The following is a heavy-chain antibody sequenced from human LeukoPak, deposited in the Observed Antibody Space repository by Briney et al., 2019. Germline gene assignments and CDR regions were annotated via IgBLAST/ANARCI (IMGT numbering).Heavy chain of an antibody. Sequence: ASVKVSCKASGYTFTCYGISWVRQAPGQGLEWVGWFNTYNGNTNYAQKVQDRVTMTTDTSTTTAYMELRSLRSDDTAVYYCARRYPGGGFDLLLDFHHYFMDVWGKGTTVIVSS. J-gene: IGHJ6*03. CDR3: ARRYPGGGFDLLLDFHHYFMDV. CDR2: FNTYNGNT. V-gene: IGHV1-18*04. D-gene: IGHD3-22*01. CDR1: GYTFTCYG.